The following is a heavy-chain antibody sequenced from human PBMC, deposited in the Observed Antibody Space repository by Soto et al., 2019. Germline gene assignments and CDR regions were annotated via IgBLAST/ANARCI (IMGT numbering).Heavy chain of an antibody. CDR3: SYYNSGSFQY. Sequence: EVQLVESGGGLVKPGGSLRLSCAASGFTFSNAWMSWVRQAPGKGLEWVGRIARKSDGGTTDYVAPLKGRITISRDDSTSTLSQEMNSLKSDDTALYYGSYYNSGSFQYWGQGSLVTVSS. J-gene: IGHJ4*02. CDR2: IARKSDGGTT. D-gene: IGHD3-10*01. V-gene: IGHV3-15*04. CDR1: GFTFSNAW.